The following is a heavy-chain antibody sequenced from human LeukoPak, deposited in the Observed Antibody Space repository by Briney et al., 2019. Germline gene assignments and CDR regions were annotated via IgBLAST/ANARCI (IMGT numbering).Heavy chain of an antibody. CDR1: GLTFSSSS. CDR2: ISGSGENT. V-gene: IGHV3-23*01. CDR3: ANGRGPNTGPTLDY. J-gene: IGHJ4*02. Sequence: GGSLRLSCAASGLTFSSSSMTWVRQAPGKGLEWVSCISGSGENTYYADSVRGRFTISRDNSKNPLYLQLNSLRAEDTAIYYCANGRGPNTGPTLDYWGQGTLVTVSS.